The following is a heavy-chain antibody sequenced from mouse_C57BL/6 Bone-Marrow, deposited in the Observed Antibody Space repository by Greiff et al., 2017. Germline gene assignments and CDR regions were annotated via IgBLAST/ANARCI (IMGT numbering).Heavy chain of an antibody. D-gene: IGHD1-1*01. V-gene: IGHV5-4*03. CDR3: ARARYGTTVVDPYYFDY. CDR2: ISDGCSYT. CDR1: GFTFSSYA. J-gene: IGHJ2*01. Sequence: EVKVVESGGGLVKPGGSLKLSCAASGFTFSSYAMSWVRQTPEKRLEWVATISDGCSYTYYPDNVKGRFTISRDNAKNNLYLQMSHLKSEDTAMYYCARARYGTTVVDPYYFDYWGQGTTLTVSS.